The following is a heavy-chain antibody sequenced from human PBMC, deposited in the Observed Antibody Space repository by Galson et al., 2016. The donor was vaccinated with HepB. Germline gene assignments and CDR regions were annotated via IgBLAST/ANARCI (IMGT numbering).Heavy chain of an antibody. Sequence: SVKVSCKASGYTFTNYGIHWVRQAPGQGLEWTAWISAYNGNTHYAQKVQGRNTVTTDTSTRTAYMELTSLISDDTAVYYCAGGGRDTAMNQGGTDYWGQGTLVTVSS. D-gene: IGHD5-18*01. J-gene: IGHJ4*02. V-gene: IGHV1-18*01. CDR1: GYTFTNYG. CDR2: ISAYNGNT. CDR3: AGGGRDTAMNQGGTDY.